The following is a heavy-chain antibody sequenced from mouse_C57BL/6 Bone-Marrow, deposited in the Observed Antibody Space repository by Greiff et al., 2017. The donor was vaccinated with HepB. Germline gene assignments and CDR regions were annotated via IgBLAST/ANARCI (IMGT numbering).Heavy chain of an antibody. V-gene: IGHV1-55*01. CDR1: GYTFTSYW. CDR2: IYPGSGST. Sequence: QVQLQQPGAELVKPGASVKMSCKASGYTFTSYWITWVKQRPGQGLEWIGDIYPGSGSTNYNEKFKSKATLTVDTSSSTAYMQLSSLTAEDSAVYYCARGGGLRLEGHWYFDVWGTGTTVTVSS. J-gene: IGHJ1*03. CDR3: ARGGGLRLEGHWYFDV. D-gene: IGHD2-4*01.